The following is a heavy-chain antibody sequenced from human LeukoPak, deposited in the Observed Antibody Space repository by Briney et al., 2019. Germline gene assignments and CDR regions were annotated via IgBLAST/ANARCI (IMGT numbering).Heavy chain of an antibody. CDR2: ISYDGSNK. V-gene: IGHV3-30*04. D-gene: IGHD6-19*01. Sequence: GRSPRLSCAASGFTFSSYAMHWVRQAPGKGLEWVAVISYDGSNKYYADSVKGRITISRDNSKNTLFLQMLSLRAEDTAVYYCAREESSDYTSGWYWGYFDFWGQGTLVTVSS. CDR1: GFTFSSYA. J-gene: IGHJ4*02. CDR3: AREESSDYTSGWYWGYFDF.